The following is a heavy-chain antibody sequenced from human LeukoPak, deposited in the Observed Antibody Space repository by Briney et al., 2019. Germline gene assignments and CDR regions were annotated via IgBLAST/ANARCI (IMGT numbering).Heavy chain of an antibody. V-gene: IGHV4-34*01. CDR3: ARKDTAMSFDY. Sequence: PSETLSLTCAVYGGSSSGYYWSWIRQPPGKGLEWIGEINHSGSTNYNPSLKSRVTISVDTSKNQFSLKLSSVTAADTAVYYCARKDTAMSFDYWGQGTLVTVSS. CDR2: INHSGST. J-gene: IGHJ4*02. D-gene: IGHD5-18*01. CDR1: GGSSSGYY.